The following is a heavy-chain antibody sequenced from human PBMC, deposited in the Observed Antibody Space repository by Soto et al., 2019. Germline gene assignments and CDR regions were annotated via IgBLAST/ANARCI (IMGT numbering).Heavy chain of an antibody. CDR1: GFTFRNSE. J-gene: IGHJ4*02. Sequence: SGGSLRLSCAASGFTFRNSEMFWVSQAPGKGLEWVIKTNYSGSNTYYSKSVKGRFTISRDNAKNSLYLQMNSLTDEDTAIYFCASEALCGADCYFFEYWGPGTLVTVSS. CDR3: ASEALCGADCYFFEY. V-gene: IGHV3-48*03. D-gene: IGHD2-21*02. CDR2: TNYSGSNT.